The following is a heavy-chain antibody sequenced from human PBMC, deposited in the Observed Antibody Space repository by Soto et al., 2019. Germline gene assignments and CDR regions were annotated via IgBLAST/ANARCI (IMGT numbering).Heavy chain of an antibody. D-gene: IGHD2-15*01. CDR3: AKREGFCSGGTCYFDH. Sequence: GGSLRLYCAASGFTFSAYWMHWVRLAPGKGLVWVSRINSDGRTTNYADSVKGRFTISRDNAKNTLYLDMSNLRAEDAAVYYCAKREGFCSGGTCYFDHWSQGTLVTVSS. V-gene: IGHV3-74*01. J-gene: IGHJ4*02. CDR2: INSDGRTT. CDR1: GFTFSAYW.